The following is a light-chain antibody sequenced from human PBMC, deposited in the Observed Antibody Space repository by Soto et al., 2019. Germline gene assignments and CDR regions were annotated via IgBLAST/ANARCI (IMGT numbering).Light chain of an antibody. CDR1: SSNIGAGYD. CDR2: GNS. CDR3: GTWDSTLNAEV. V-gene: IGLV1-40*01. Sequence: QSVLTQPPSVSGAPGQRVTISCTGSSSNIGAGYDVHWYQQLPGTAPKLLIYGNSNRPSGVPDRFSGSKSGTSASLAITGLQAEDEADYYCGTWDSTLNAEVFGGGTKLTVL. J-gene: IGLJ3*02.